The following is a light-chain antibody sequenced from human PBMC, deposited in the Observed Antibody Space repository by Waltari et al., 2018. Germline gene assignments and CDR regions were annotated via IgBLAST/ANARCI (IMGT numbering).Light chain of an antibody. Sequence: DIVLTQSPGTLSLSPGERATLSCAASQSITNNYLAWYQQKPGQAPRLLIYGISIRATDIPDRFSGSRSGTDFTLTIDRLEPEDFAVYYCQQYGSSPLFTFGPGTTVDVK. CDR1: QSITNNY. CDR3: QQYGSSPLFT. V-gene: IGKV3-20*01. J-gene: IGKJ3*01. CDR2: GIS.